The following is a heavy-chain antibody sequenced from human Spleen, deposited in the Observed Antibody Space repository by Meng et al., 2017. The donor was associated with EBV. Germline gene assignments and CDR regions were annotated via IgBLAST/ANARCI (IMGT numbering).Heavy chain of an antibody. J-gene: IGHJ4*02. CDR2: IYYSGST. D-gene: IGHD3-22*01. Sequence: QLQLQESGPGLVKPSETLSLTCTFSCDSINSNIYYWGWIRQPPEKGLEWIGSIYYSGSTYYNPSLKSRVTISVDTSKNQYSLKLNSVTAADTAVYYCARVRLLGSSGYFDYWGQGTLVTVSS. CDR1: CDSINSNIYY. CDR3: ARVRLLGSSGYFDY. V-gene: IGHV4-39*07.